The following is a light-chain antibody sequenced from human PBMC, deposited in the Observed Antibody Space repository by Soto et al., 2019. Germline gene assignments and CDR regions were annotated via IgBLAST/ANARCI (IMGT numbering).Light chain of an antibody. CDR3: LQYDSYPWT. Sequence: DIQMTQSPPAMSASVGDRVTITCRASQGISNHLAWFQQKPGTVPKRLIYAASTLQGGVPSRFNGSGSGTEFSLTIGSLQPADLATYYCLQYDSYPWTFGQGTKVEIK. J-gene: IGKJ1*01. CDR1: QGISNH. CDR2: AAS. V-gene: IGKV1-17*03.